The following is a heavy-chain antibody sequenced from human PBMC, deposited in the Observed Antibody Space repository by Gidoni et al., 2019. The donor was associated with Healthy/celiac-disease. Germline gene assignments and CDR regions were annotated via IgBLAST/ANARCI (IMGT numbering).Heavy chain of an antibody. J-gene: IGHJ4*02. D-gene: IGHD2-15*01. V-gene: IGHV1-18*01. CDR3: ARVYCSGGSCYQEHFDY. CDR1: GYTFTSYG. CDR2: ISAYTGNT. Sequence: VQLVQSGSAVKKPGASVQVSCTASGYTFTSYGIRWVRQAPGQGLEWMGWISAYTGNTNYAQKLQGRGTMTTDTSTSTAYRELRSLRSDDTAVYYCARVYCSGGSCYQEHFDYWGQGTLVTVSA.